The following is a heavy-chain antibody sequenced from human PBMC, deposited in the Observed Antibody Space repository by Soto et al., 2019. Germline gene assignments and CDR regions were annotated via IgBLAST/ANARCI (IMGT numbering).Heavy chain of an antibody. D-gene: IGHD2-2*01. Sequence: GASVKVSCKASGGTFSSYAISWVRQAPGQGLEWMGGIIPIFGTANYAQKFQGRVTITADKSTSTAYMELSSLRSEDTAVYYCASLEDIVVVPAAFHDAFDIWGQGTMVTVSS. CDR2: IIPIFGTA. CDR3: ASLEDIVVVPAAFHDAFDI. V-gene: IGHV1-69*06. J-gene: IGHJ3*02. CDR1: GGTFSSYA.